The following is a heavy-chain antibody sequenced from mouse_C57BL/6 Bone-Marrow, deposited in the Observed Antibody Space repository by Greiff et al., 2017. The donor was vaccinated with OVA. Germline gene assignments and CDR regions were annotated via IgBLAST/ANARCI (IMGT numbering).Heavy chain of an antibody. V-gene: IGHV5-2*01. CDR1: EYEFPSHD. CDR3: AIYYYGSSRFAY. J-gene: IGHJ3*01. Sequence: EVKLVESGGGLVQPGESLKLSCESNEYEFPSHDMSWVRKTPEKRLELVAAINSDGGSTYYPDTMERRFIISRDNTKKTLYLQRSSLRSEDTALYYCAIYYYGSSRFAYWGQGTLVTVSA. CDR2: INSDGGST. D-gene: IGHD1-1*01.